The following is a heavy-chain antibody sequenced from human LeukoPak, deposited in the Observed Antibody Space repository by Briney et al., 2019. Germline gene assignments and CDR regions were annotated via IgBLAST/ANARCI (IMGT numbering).Heavy chain of an antibody. Sequence: SETLSLTCTVSGGSISSSSYYWGWIRQPPGKGLEWIGEINHSGSTNYNPSLKSRVTISVDTSKNQFSLKLSSVTAADTAVYYCARHLWQGQPRYSYGFDYWGQGTLVTVSS. V-gene: IGHV4-39*01. CDR1: GGSISSSSYY. J-gene: IGHJ4*02. CDR3: ARHLWQGQPRYSYGFDY. CDR2: INHSGST. D-gene: IGHD5-18*01.